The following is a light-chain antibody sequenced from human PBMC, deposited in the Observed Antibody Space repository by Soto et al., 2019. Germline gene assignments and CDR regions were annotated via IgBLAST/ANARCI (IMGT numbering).Light chain of an antibody. V-gene: IGKV4-1*01. J-gene: IGKJ1*01. CDR1: QNIFYNSDNKNY. Sequence: DIVMTQSPDSLAVSLGERATIHCKSSQNIFYNSDNKNYLAWYQQKPGQSPKLLIYWASTRQSGVPDRFRGSGSGTDFTLNISSLQAEDVAVYYCQQYYDNPRTFGQGTTVEIK. CDR2: WAS. CDR3: QQYYDNPRT.